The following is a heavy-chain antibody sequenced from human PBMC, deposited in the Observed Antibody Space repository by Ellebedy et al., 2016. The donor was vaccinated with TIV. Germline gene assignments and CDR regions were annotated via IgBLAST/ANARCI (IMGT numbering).Heavy chain of an antibody. D-gene: IGHD1-26*01. J-gene: IGHJ6*02. CDR1: GFTFDDYA. V-gene: IGHV3-9*01. CDR3: ATRRDGGSYKGFYGMDV. Sequence: GGSLRLSCAASGFTFDDYAMHWVRQAPGKGLEWVSGISWNSGSIVYADSVKGRFTISRDNSKNTLSLQMNSLRAEDTAVYYCATRRDGGSYKGFYGMDVWGQGTTVTVSS. CDR2: ISWNSGSI.